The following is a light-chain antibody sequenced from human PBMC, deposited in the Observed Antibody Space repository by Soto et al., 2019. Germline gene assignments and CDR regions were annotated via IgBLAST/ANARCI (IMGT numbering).Light chain of an antibody. CDR2: WAS. J-gene: IGKJ4*01. CDR3: QKYYNTPLT. CDR1: QSVLFRSDNQNY. V-gene: IGKV4-1*01. Sequence: DIVMTQSPDSLAVSLGERANLSCKSSQSVLFRSDNQNYLAWYQQKPGQPPKLLIYWASTRESGVPDRFSGSGSGTDFTLTISTLQAEDVAIYYCQKYYNTPLTFGGGTKVEIK.